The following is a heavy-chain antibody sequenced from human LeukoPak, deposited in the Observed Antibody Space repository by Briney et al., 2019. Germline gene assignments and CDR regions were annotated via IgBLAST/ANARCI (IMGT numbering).Heavy chain of an antibody. V-gene: IGHV4-59*01. CDR3: ARVSVVAAIGFDY. CDR1: GGSISSYY. Sequence: SETLSLTCTVSGGSISSYYWSWIRQPPGKGLEWIGYIYYSGSTNYNPSLKSRVTISVDTSKNQFSLKLSSVTAADTAVYYCARVSVVAAIGFDYWGQGTLVTVSS. CDR2: IYYSGST. J-gene: IGHJ4*02. D-gene: IGHD2-15*01.